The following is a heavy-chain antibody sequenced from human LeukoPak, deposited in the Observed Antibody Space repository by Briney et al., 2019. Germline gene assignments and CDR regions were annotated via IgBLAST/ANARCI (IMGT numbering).Heavy chain of an antibody. CDR1: GFTVSSNY. J-gene: IGHJ3*02. CDR3: ARVTARYCGGGSCGDDAFDI. V-gene: IGHV3-53*01. D-gene: IGHD2-15*01. CDR2: IYSGGST. Sequence: GGSLRLSCAASGFTVSSNYMSWVRQAPGKGLEWVSVIYSGGSTYYADSVKGRFTISRDNSKNTLYLQMNSLRAEDTAVYYCARVTARYCGGGSCGDDAFDIWGQGTMVTVSS.